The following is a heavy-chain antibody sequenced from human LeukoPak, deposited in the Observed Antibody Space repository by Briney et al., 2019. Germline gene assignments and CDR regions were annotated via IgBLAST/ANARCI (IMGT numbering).Heavy chain of an antibody. CDR2: ISGSGGST. D-gene: IGHD6-13*01. CDR1: GFTFGTYA. J-gene: IGHJ4*02. Sequence: GGSLRLSCAASGFTFGTYAMSWVRQAPGKGLEWVSAISGSGGSTYYADSVKGWFTISRDNSKNALYLQINSLRAEDTAVYYCAKGGSQYSSSWFSTFDYWGQGTLVTVSS. CDR3: AKGGSQYSSSWFSTFDY. V-gene: IGHV3-23*01.